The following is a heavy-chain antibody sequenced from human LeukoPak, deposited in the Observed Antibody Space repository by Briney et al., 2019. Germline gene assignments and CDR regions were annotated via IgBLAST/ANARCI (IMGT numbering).Heavy chain of an antibody. J-gene: IGHJ4*02. CDR3: ARGGNEAVTLFGY. V-gene: IGHV4-59*01. Sequence: SETLSLTCTVSGGSINSYYWSWIRQPPGKGLEWIGYIYYSGSTNYKPSLKSRVSISVDTSKNQFSLKLSSVTAADTAVYYCARGGNEAVTLFGYWGQGTLVTVSS. CDR2: IYYSGST. CDR1: GGSINSYY. D-gene: IGHD4-17*01.